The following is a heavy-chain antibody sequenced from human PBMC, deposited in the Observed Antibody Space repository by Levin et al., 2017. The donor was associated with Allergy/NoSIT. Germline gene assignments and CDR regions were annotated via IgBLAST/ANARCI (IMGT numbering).Heavy chain of an antibody. CDR1: GFSLSTSGMR. Sequence: SGPTLVKPTQTLTLTCTFSGFSLSTSGMRVSWIRQPPGKALDWLARIDWDDDKFYSASLKTRLTISKDTSKNQVVLTLTNMDPVDTGTYYCARSYSAGSHSFDSWGQGTLVAVSS. CDR2: IDWDDDK. V-gene: IGHV2-70*04. J-gene: IGHJ4*02. CDR3: ARSYSAGSHSFDS. D-gene: IGHD6-13*01.